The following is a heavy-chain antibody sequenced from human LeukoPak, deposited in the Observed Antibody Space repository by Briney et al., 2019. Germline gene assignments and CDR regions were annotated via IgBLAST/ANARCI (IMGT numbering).Heavy chain of an antibody. V-gene: IGHV4-4*09. J-gene: IGHJ6*03. Sequence: SETLSLTCTVSGGSISSYYWSWIRQPPGKGLEWIGYIYTSGSTNYNPSLKSRVTISVDTSKNQFSLKLSSVTAADTAAYYCARTVLRYFDWLLETPLYYYMDVWGKGTTVTVSS. CDR2: IYTSGST. CDR3: ARTVLRYFDWLLETPLYYYMDV. D-gene: IGHD3-9*01. CDR1: GGSISSYY.